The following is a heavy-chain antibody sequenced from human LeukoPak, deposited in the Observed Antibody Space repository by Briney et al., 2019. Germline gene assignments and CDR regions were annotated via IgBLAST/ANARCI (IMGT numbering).Heavy chain of an antibody. Sequence: GGSLRLSCAASGFTFSSYAMSWVRQAPGKGLEWVSAIGGSGGSTYYADSVKGRFTISRDNAKNSLYLQMNSLRAEDTAVYYCAGDLEWEGDYYGMDVWGQGTTVTVSS. CDR1: GFTFSSYA. D-gene: IGHD3-3*01. J-gene: IGHJ6*02. CDR2: IGGSGGST. V-gene: IGHV3-23*01. CDR3: AGDLEWEGDYYGMDV.